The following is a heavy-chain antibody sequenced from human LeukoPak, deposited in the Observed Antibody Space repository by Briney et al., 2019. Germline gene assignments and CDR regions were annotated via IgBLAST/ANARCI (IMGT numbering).Heavy chain of an antibody. CDR2: ISGSGGST. J-gene: IGHJ4*02. Sequence: GGSLRLSCAASGFTFSSYAMSWVRQAPGKGLEWVSAISGSGGSTYYADSVKGRFTISRDNSKNTLYLQMNSLRAEDTAVYYCAKAAVLLWFGELWASSSYFVYWGQGTLVTVSS. CDR3: AKAAVLLWFGELWASSSYFVY. CDR1: GFTFSSYA. V-gene: IGHV3-23*01. D-gene: IGHD3-10*01.